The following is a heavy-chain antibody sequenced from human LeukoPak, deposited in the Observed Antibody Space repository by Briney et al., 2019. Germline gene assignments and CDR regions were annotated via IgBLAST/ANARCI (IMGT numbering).Heavy chain of an antibody. Sequence: GGSLRLSCAASGFSFSSFGMLWVRQAPGKGPQWVAFIRSDGRNTYYADSVQGRFTASRDNSKNTLFLQMNSLRPEDTAVYYCARGGANYYYYYMDVWGKGTTVTVSS. CDR1: GFSFSSFG. J-gene: IGHJ6*03. V-gene: IGHV3-30*02. CDR2: IRSDGRNT. D-gene: IGHD2-15*01. CDR3: ARGGANYYYYYMDV.